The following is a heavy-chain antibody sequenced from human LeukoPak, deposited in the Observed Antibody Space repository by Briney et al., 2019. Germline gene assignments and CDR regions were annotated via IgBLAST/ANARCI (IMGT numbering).Heavy chain of an antibody. J-gene: IGHJ3*02. Sequence: PGGSLRLSCAASGFTFSSYSMNWVRQAPGKGLEWVSYISGSSSTRYYADSVKGRFTISRDNAKNSLYLQMNSLRAEDTSVYYCARYGDYGAFDIWGQRTMVTVSS. CDR3: ARYGDYGAFDI. D-gene: IGHD4-17*01. CDR2: ISGSSSTR. V-gene: IGHV3-48*01. CDR1: GFTFSSYS.